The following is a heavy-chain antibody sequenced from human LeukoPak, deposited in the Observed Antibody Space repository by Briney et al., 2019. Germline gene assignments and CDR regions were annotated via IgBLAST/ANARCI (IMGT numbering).Heavy chain of an antibody. V-gene: IGHV3-49*04. J-gene: IGHJ6*04. CDR1: GFIFGEFP. CDR2: IRTKAYGAPT. D-gene: IGHD2-2*01. Sequence: GGSLRLSCTGSGFIFGEFPMSWVRQGPGKGLEGVACIRTKAYGAPTEYAASVKGRFAISRDDYKSIVYLQMNSLKTEDTAVYHCTRDHRVLPRAQPVWGKGTTVTVSS. CDR3: TRDHRVLPRAQPV.